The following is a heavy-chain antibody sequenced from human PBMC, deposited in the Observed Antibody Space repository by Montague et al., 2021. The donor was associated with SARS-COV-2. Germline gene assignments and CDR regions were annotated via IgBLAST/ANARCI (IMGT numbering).Heavy chain of an antibody. J-gene: IGHJ6*02. CDR2: IYNSGSA. V-gene: IGHV4-4*02. CDR1: GVSISGRNW. CDR3: VRVPPSVSATGGNYYYGLDV. Sequence: SETLSLTCAVSGVSISGRNWWSWIRQPPGKGLEWIGEIYNSGSANHNPSLRGRVTISVDKSKNQFSLNMTSATAADTAVYYCVRVPPSVSATGGNYYYGLDVWGQGTSITVA. D-gene: IGHD2-8*01.